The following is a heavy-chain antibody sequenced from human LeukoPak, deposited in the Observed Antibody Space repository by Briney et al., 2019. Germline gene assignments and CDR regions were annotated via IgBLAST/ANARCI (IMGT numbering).Heavy chain of an antibody. CDR2: INHSGST. D-gene: IGHD2-21*02. J-gene: IGHJ4*02. CDR3: ARADARGVTADY. Sequence: GSLRLSCAASGFTFSSYAMSWIRQPPGKGLEWIGEINHSGSTNYNPSLKSRVTISVDTSKNQFSLKLSSVTAADTAVYYCARADARGVTADYWGQGTLVTVSS. CDR1: GFTFSSYA. V-gene: IGHV4-34*01.